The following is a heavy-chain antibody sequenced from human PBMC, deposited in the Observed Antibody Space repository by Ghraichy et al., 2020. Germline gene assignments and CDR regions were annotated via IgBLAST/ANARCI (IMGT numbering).Heavy chain of an antibody. J-gene: IGHJ4*02. D-gene: IGHD1-26*01. CDR2: INPKNGDT. Sequence: ASVKVSCTASGYTFTDYYLHWVRQAPGQGLEYMGWINPKNGDTRHIQRFQGRVTMTRDTPTSTAYMELSGLRSDDTAMFYCARALLRAPNDYWGQGTLVTVSS. V-gene: IGHV1-2*02. CDR1: GYTFTDYY. CDR3: ARALLRAPNDY.